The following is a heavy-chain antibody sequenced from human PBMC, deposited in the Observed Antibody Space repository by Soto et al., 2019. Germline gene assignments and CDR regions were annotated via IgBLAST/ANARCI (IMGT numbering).Heavy chain of an antibody. CDR2: ISAYNGNT. CDR1: GYTFTSYG. D-gene: IGHD2-2*01. Sequence: ASVKVSCKASGYTFTSYGISWVRQAPGQGLEWMGWISAYNGNTNYAQKLQGRVTMTTDTSTSTANMELRSLRSDDTAVYYCARDDLCISTRCYEVYYFYGMDVWGQGTTVTVSS. J-gene: IGHJ6*02. CDR3: ARDDLCISTRCYEVYYFYGMDV. V-gene: IGHV1-18*01.